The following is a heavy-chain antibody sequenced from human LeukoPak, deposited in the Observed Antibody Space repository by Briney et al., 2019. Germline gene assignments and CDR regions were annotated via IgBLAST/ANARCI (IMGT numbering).Heavy chain of an antibody. CDR1: GYSISSGYY. Sequence: SETLSLTCTVSGYSISSGYYWGWIRQPPGKGLEWIGSVYYSGSTYYNAPLKSRVTISVGTSKNQFSLKLSSVTAADTAVYYCARTYYDILTGYYSWFDPWGQGTLVTVSS. CDR3: ARTYYDILTGYYSWFDP. D-gene: IGHD3-9*01. CDR2: VYYSGST. V-gene: IGHV4-38-2*02. J-gene: IGHJ5*02.